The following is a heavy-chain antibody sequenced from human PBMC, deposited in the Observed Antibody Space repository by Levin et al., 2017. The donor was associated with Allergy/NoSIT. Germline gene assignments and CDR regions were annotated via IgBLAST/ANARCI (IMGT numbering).Heavy chain of an antibody. CDR2: IYYSGST. V-gene: IGHV4-59*01. D-gene: IGHD6-13*01. Sequence: PSETLSLTCTVSGGSISSYYWSWIRQPPGKGLEWIGYIYYSGSTNYNPSLKSRVTISVDTSKNQFSLKLSSVTAADTAVYYCARVAYHSSSWYGGAQNAETDKTNWEGWFDPWGQGTLVTVSS. J-gene: IGHJ5*02. CDR3: ARVAYHSSSWYGGAQNAETDKTNWEGWFDP. CDR1: GGSISSYY.